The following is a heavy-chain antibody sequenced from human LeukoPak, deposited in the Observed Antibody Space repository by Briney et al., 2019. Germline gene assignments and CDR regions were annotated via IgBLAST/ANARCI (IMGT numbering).Heavy chain of an antibody. D-gene: IGHD6-6*01. CDR2: INHSGST. V-gene: IGHV4-34*01. J-gene: IGHJ6*03. CDR3: ARLRSSSPRYYYYYYMDV. Sequence: SETLSLTCAVYGGSFSGYYWSWIRQPPGKGLEWIGEINHSGSTNYNPSLKSRVTISVDASKNQFSLKLSSVTAADTAVYYCARLRSSSPRYYYYYYMDVWGKGTTVTVSS. CDR1: GGSFSGYY.